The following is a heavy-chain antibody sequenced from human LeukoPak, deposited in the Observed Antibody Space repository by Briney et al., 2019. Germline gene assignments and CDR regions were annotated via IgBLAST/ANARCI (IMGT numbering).Heavy chain of an antibody. CDR2: IRYDGSNK. CDR1: GFTFSSYG. CDR3: AKDGRSSGWYYFDY. D-gene: IGHD6-19*01. J-gene: IGHJ4*02. Sequence: GGSLRLSCAASGFTFSSYGMHWVRQAPGKGLEWVAFIRYDGSNKYYADSVKGRFTISRDNSKNTLYLQMNSLRAEDTAVYYCAKDGRSSGWYYFDYWGQGTLVTVSS. V-gene: IGHV3-30*02.